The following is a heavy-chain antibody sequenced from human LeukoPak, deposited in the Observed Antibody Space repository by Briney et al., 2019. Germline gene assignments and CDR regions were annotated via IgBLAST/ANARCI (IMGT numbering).Heavy chain of an antibody. CDR2: IYYSGST. CDR3: AREGRSSWFKGGNWFDP. V-gene: IGHV4-59*01. J-gene: IGHJ5*02. D-gene: IGHD6-13*01. Sequence: SETLSLTCTVSGGSISSYYWSWIRQPPGKGLEWIGYIYYSGSTNYNPSLKSRVTISVDTSKNQFSLKPSSVTAADTAVYYCAREGRSSWFKGGNWFDPWGQGTLVTVSS. CDR1: GGSISSYY.